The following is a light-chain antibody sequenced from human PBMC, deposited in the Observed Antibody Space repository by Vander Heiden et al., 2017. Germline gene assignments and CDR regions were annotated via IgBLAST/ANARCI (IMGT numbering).Light chain of an antibody. V-gene: IGKV1-9*01. CDR3: HGLKSYGLT. Sequence: IQLTQSPSSLSASVGGRVTITCRASQDISRYLAWYQQSPWKAPKLLIYAASTLQSGVPSRFSGSGSGTDFTLTISSLQPEDFATYYCHGLKSYGLTFGGGTKVEIK. CDR2: AAS. CDR1: QDISRY. J-gene: IGKJ4*01.